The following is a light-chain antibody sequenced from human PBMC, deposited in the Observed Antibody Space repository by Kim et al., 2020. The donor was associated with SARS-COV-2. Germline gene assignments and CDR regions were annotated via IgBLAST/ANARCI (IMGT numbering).Light chain of an antibody. Sequence: SPGERATLSCRASQSVSTNLAWYQQKPGQAPRLLIYGASTRATGIPARFSGSGSGTEFTLTISSLQSEDFAVYYCQQYDNWPPWTFGQGTKVDIE. V-gene: IGKV3-15*01. J-gene: IGKJ1*01. CDR3: QQYDNWPPWT. CDR2: GAS. CDR1: QSVSTN.